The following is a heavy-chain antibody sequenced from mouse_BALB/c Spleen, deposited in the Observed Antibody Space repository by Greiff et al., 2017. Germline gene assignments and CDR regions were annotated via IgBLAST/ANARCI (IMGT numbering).Heavy chain of an antibody. CDR1: GYTFTSYW. D-gene: IGHD2-4*01. CDR2: IYPSDSYT. V-gene: IGHV1-69*02. J-gene: IGHJ4*01. Sequence: VQLQQPGAELVRPGASVKLSCKASGYTFTSYWINWVKQRPGQGLEWIGNIYPSDSYTNYNQKFKDKATLTVDKSSSTAYMQLSSPTSEDSAVYYCTRDYDYDGDYYAMDYWGQGTSVTVSS. CDR3: TRDYDYDGDYYAMDY.